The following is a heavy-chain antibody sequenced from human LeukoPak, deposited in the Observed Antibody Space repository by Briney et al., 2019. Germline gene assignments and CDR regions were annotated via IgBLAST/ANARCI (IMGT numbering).Heavy chain of an antibody. J-gene: IGHJ3*02. CDR3: ARGIGWELLKSDAFDI. CDR2: IYTSGST. CDR1: GGSISSGSYY. D-gene: IGHD1-26*01. V-gene: IGHV4-61*02. Sequence: SQTLSLTCTVAGGSISSGSYYWSWIRQPAGKGLEWIGRIYTSGSTNYNPSLKSRVTISVDTSKNQFSLKLSSVTAADTAVYYCARGIGWELLKSDAFDIWGQGTMVTVSS.